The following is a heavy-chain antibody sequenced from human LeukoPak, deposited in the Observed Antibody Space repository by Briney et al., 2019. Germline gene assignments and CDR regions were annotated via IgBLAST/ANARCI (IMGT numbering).Heavy chain of an antibody. D-gene: IGHD6-19*01. V-gene: IGHV3-74*01. CDR1: GFTFSNYW. J-gene: IGHJ4*02. Sequence: GGSPRLSCAASGFTFSNYWMHWVRQAPGKGLVWVSRIKSDGSSTNYADSVKGRFTISRDNAKNTLYLQMSSLRAEDTAVYYCARGGSGSGWYEPRDYWGQGTLVTVSS. CDR2: IKSDGSST. CDR3: ARGGSGSGWYEPRDY.